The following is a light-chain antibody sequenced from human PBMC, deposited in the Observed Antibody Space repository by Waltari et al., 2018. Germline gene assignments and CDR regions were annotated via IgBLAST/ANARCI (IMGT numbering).Light chain of an antibody. Sequence: QSALTQPASVSGSTGQSIAISCTGIDTELASYNLVSWYRQRPGQAPKLIIYDDNMRPSGVSSRFSGSKSGNTASLTISGLQAEDEADYYCSSYAGGNTYVFGTGTKVTVL. CDR2: DDN. J-gene: IGLJ1*01. V-gene: IGLV2-14*02. CDR3: SSYAGGNTYV. CDR1: DTELASYNL.